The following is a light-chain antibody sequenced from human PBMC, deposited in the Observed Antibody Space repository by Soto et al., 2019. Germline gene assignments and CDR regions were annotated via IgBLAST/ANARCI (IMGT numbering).Light chain of an antibody. CDR2: AAS. V-gene: IGKV1-39*01. Sequence: DLQITQSTSSLSASVGDRVTITCRAIQSINSYLNWYQQIPGKAPKLLIHAASSLQRGVPARVSGSGSGTDFTLTISSRQPEDFATYYCQHSYSTPPITFGQGTRLEIK. CDR1: QSINSY. CDR3: QHSYSTPPIT. J-gene: IGKJ5*01.